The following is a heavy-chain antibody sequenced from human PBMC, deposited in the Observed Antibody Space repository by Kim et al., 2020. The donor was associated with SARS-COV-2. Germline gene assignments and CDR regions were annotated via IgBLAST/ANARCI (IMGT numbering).Heavy chain of an antibody. Sequence: SLKSRVTISVDTSKNQFSLKLSSVTAADTAVYYCARFLAVAGYYYYGMDVWGQGTTVTVSS. V-gene: IGHV4-34*01. J-gene: IGHJ6*02. CDR3: ARFLAVAGYYYYGMDV. D-gene: IGHD6-19*01.